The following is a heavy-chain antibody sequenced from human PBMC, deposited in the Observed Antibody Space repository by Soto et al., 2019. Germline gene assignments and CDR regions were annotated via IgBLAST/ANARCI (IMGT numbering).Heavy chain of an antibody. CDR1: GGSISSGDYY. D-gene: IGHD2-2*01. V-gene: IGHV4-30-4*01. J-gene: IGHJ6*02. CDR3: ASYYCSSTRCPGVDV. CDR2: IYYSGST. Sequence: QVQLQESGPGLVKPSQTLSLICTVSGGSISSGDYYWSWIRQPPGKGLEWIGYIYYSGSTYYNASLQSRVSILLDTSKNQFSLKLSSVTAADTAVYYCASYYCSSTRCPGVDVWGQGTTVTVSS.